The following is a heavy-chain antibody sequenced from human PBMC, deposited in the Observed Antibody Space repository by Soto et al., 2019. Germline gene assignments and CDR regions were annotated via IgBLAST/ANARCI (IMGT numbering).Heavy chain of an antibody. Sequence: TLSLTCGVSGGSLIVATYSWNWIRQPPGKGLEWIGYIFPSGTTYYNPSLKSRVTISIDVSKNQFSLSLRSLTAADTAVYYCARSREFDYWSQGTLVTVSS. J-gene: IGHJ4*02. CDR2: IFPSGTT. CDR1: GGSLIVATYS. V-gene: IGHV4-30-2*01. CDR3: ARSREFDY.